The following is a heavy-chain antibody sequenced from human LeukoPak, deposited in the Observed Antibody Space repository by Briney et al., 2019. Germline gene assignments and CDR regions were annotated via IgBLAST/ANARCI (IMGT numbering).Heavy chain of an antibody. J-gene: IGHJ5*02. CDR1: GYRFANYW. CDR3: ARFMVRGVIMRSGGLDP. Sequence: GESLKISCKGSGYRFANYWIGWVRQLPGKGLEWMGIIYPGDSDTRYSPSFQGQVTISADKSISTAYLQWSSLKASDTAMYYCARFMVRGVIMRSGGLDPWGQGTLVTVSS. D-gene: IGHD3-10*01. CDR2: IYPGDSDT. V-gene: IGHV5-51*01.